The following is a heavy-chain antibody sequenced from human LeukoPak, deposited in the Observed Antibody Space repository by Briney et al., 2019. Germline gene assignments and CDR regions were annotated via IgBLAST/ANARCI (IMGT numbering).Heavy chain of an antibody. D-gene: IGHD3-3*02. V-gene: IGHV3-53*01. CDR3: ARDSSSFPSYFDF. Sequence: PGGSLRLSCAASGFTVSSTYMSWVRQAPGQGLEWVSLLYSSGITFYAESVQGRFTISRDNSKNTLYLQMNRLRAEDTAIYYCARDSSSFPSYFDFWGQGTLVTVSS. CDR2: LYSSGIT. CDR1: GFTVSSTY. J-gene: IGHJ4*02.